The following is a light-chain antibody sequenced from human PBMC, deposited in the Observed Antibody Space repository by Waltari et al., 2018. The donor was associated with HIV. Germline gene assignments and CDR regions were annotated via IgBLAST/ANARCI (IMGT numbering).Light chain of an antibody. V-gene: IGLV2-23*02. CDR2: EVT. CDR3: CSYAGTSDYVI. Sequence: QSALTQIASVSGSPGQSITISCTGTSSDVQIYNLVSWYQHRPGKAPKLIIYEVTKRPFGISSRFSGSKSGNMASRTISGLQAEDEADYYCCSYAGTSDYVIFGGGTKLTVL. CDR1: SSDVQIYNL. J-gene: IGLJ2*01.